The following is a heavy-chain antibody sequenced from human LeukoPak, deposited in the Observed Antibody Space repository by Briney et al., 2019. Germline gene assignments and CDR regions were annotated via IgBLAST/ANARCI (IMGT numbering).Heavy chain of an antibody. D-gene: IGHD2-2*01. CDR1: GGSFSGYY. CDR3: ARGYCSSTSCYRGWFDP. J-gene: IGHJ5*02. V-gene: IGHV4-34*01. Sequence: SETLSLTCAVYGGSFSGYYWGWIRQPPGKGLEWIGEINHSGSTNYSPSLKSRVTISVDTSKNQFSLKLSSVTAADTAVYYCARGYCSSTSCYRGWFDPWGQGTLVTVSS. CDR2: INHSGST.